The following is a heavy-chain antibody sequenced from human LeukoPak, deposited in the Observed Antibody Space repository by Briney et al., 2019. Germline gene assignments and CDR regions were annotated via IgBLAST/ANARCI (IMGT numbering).Heavy chain of an antibody. CDR3: ASGYCSGGSCYPGYFQH. D-gene: IGHD2-15*01. V-gene: IGHV4-61*02. Sequence: PSQTLSLTCTVSGGSISSGSYYWSWIRQPAGKGLEWIGRIYTSGGTNYNPSLKSRVTISVDTSKNQFSLKLSSVTAADTAVYYCASGYCSGGSCYPGYFQHWGQGTLVTVSS. J-gene: IGHJ1*01. CDR2: IYTSGGT. CDR1: GGSISSGSYY.